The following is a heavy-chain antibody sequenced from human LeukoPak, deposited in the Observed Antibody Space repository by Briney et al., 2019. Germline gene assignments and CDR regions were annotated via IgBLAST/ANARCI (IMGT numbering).Heavy chain of an antibody. V-gene: IGHV3-23*01. CDR3: ATNAMELHY. CDR2: VSSSGGST. J-gene: IGHJ4*02. CDR1: GFTFSNHP. D-gene: IGHD1-7*01. Sequence: GGSLRLSCEASGFTFSNHPMTWVRQAPGQGLERVSTVSSSGGSTYYADSVKGRFTISRDNSKNTLFLQMNSLRSEDTAVYYCATNAMELHYWGQGTLVTVSS.